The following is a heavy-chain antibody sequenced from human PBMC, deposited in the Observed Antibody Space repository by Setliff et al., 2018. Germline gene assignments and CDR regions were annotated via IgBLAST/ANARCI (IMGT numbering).Heavy chain of an antibody. J-gene: IGHJ4*02. V-gene: IGHV3-11*01. CDR1: GFTFSDYY. CDR2: ISRGATSI. CDR3: SSKGVPGT. Sequence: GGSLRLSCAASGFTFSDYYMSWIRQTPGKGLEWVAYISRGATSIYYADSVKGRFTISRDDATNSLYLQMNSLRAEDTAVYYCSSKGVPGTGGQGTLVTVSS. D-gene: IGHD6-19*01.